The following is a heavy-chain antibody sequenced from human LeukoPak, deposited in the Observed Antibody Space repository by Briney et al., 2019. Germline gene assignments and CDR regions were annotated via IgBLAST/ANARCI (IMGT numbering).Heavy chain of an antibody. CDR1: GYTFTGNY. CDR3: ARRITMVRGVIGWFVR. J-gene: IGHJ5*02. V-gene: IGHV1-2*02. D-gene: IGHD3-10*01. Sequence: ASVKVSCKASGYTFTGNYMHWVRQAPGQGLEWMGWINHNSDGKNYAQQFQRRVTMTRDTPISTAYMDVSTQRSDDRGVYYCARRITMVRGVIGWFVRRGQGGLVTVCS. CDR2: INHNSDGK.